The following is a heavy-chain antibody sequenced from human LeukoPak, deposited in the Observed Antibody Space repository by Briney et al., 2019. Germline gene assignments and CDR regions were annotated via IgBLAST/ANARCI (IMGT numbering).Heavy chain of an antibody. J-gene: IGHJ4*02. CDR1: GYTFTGYY. D-gene: IGHD3-16*01. CDR3: ARDLGGARTSFDY. Sequence: ASVKVSCKASGYTFTGYYMHWVRQAPGQGLEWMGWINPNSGGTNYAQKFQGRVTMTRDTSISTAYMELSRLRSDDTAVYYCARDLGGARTSFDYWGQGTLVTVSS. CDR2: INPNSGGT. V-gene: IGHV1-2*02.